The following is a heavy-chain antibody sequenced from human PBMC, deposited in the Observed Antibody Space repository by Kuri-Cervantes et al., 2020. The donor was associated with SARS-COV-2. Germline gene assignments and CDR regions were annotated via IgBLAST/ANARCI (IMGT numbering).Heavy chain of an antibody. J-gene: IGHJ2*01. V-gene: IGHV4-38-2*01. CDR1: GYSISSVYY. Sequence: SQTLSLTCAVSGYSISSVYYWGWIRQPPGKGLEWIGSIYHGGSTYYNPSLKSRGTISVDTSKNQFSLKLSSVTAADTAVYYCARGRGIAAAGTGSPAPGYFDLWGRGTLVTVSS. CDR3: ARGRGIAAAGTGSPAPGYFDL. CDR2: IYHGGST. D-gene: IGHD6-13*01.